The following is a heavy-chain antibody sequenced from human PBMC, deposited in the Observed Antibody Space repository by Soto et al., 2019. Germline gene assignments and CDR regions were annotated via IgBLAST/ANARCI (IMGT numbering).Heavy chain of an antibody. CDR3: ARLKEGAVAGYYYYYSMDV. J-gene: IGHJ6*03. Sequence: GESLKISCKGSGYSFTSYWIGWVRQMPGKSLEWMGIIYPGDSDTRYSPSFHGQVTISADKSISTAYLQWSSLKASDTAMYDCARLKEGAVAGYYYYYSMDVWGKGTTVTVSS. V-gene: IGHV5-51*01. CDR2: IYPGDSDT. CDR1: GYSFTSYW. D-gene: IGHD6-19*01.